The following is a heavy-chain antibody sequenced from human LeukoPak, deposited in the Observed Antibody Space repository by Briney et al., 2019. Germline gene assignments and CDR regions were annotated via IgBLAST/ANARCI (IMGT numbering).Heavy chain of an antibody. CDR3: ARDRGVGATRGFDY. CDR2: ISYDGSNK. Sequence: GGSLRLSCAASGFTFSSYAMHWVRQAPGKGLEWVAVISYDGSNKYYADSVKGRFTISRDNSKNTLYLQMNSLRAEDTAVYYCARDRGVGATRGFDYWGQGTLVTVSS. V-gene: IGHV3-30*04. J-gene: IGHJ4*02. CDR1: GFTFSSYA. D-gene: IGHD1-26*01.